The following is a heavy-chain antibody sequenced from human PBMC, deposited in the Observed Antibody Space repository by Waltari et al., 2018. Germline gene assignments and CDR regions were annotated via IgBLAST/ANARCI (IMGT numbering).Heavy chain of an antibody. CDR2: IRQDGSEK. Sequence: EVQLVESGGGLVQPGGSLRLSCAASGFTFSGYWMNWVRQAPGKGLEWVANIRQDGSEKYYVDSVKGRFTISRDNAKNSLYLQMNSLRAHDTAMYYCAKALRTYYYDSSGYYYFDYWGQGTLVTVSS. V-gene: IGHV3-7*01. CDR1: GFTFSGYW. J-gene: IGHJ4*02. D-gene: IGHD3-22*01. CDR3: AKALRTYYYDSSGYYYFDY.